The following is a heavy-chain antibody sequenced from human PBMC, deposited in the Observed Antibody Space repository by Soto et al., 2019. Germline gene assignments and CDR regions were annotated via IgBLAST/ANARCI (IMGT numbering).Heavy chain of an antibody. J-gene: IGHJ4*02. D-gene: IGHD3-3*01. Sequence: GGSLRLSCAASGFTFSSRWMHWVRQAPGKGLVWVSRINSDGTTITYADSVKGRFTISRDNAKNTLYLQMNSLRAEDTAVYYCARDFNVYDFWSGYDYWGQGTLVTVSS. CDR1: GFTFSSRW. CDR2: INSDGTTI. CDR3: ARDFNVYDFWSGYDY. V-gene: IGHV3-74*01.